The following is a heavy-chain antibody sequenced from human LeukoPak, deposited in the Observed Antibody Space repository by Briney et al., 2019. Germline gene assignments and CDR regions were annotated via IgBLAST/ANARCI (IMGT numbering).Heavy chain of an antibody. Sequence: GGSLRLSCAASGFTFSSYSRNWVRQAPGKGLEWVSSISSSSSYIYYADSVKGRFTISRDNAKNSLYLQMNSLRAEATAVYYCARDRTPFIRDGFADWGQGTLVTVSS. J-gene: IGHJ4*02. CDR3: ARDRTPFIRDGFAD. CDR1: GFTFSSYS. D-gene: IGHD5-24*01. CDR2: ISSSSSYI. V-gene: IGHV3-21*01.